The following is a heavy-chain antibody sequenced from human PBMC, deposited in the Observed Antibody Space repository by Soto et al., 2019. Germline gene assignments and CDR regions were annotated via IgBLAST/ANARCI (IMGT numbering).Heavy chain of an antibody. CDR3: ARDPIPGDDTMYPEGGWFDP. CDR2: ISSSSTI. Sequence: GGSLRLSCAASGFTFSSYSMNWVLQATGKGLAWVSSISSSSTIYYADSVKGRFPISRDNAKNSLYLQMNSLRDEDTAVYYCARDPIPGDDTMYPEGGWFDPWGQGTLVTVSS. V-gene: IGHV3-48*02. D-gene: IGHD5-12*01. CDR1: GFTFSSYS. J-gene: IGHJ5*02.